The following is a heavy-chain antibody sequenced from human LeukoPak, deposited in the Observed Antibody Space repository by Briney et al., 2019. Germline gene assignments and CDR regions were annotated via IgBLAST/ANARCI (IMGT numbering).Heavy chain of an antibody. CDR3: TRESGAFSPFGF. D-gene: IGHD1-26*01. J-gene: IGHJ4*02. V-gene: IGHV4-4*02. Sequence: SGTLSLTCAVSGGPITTTNWWSWVRQPPGKGLEWIGEVHLNGATNYNPSLESRFSMSIDKSNNHLSLEVTSVTAADTAMYYCTRESGAFSPFGFWGQGTLVTVSS. CDR2: VHLNGAT. CDR1: GGPITTTNW.